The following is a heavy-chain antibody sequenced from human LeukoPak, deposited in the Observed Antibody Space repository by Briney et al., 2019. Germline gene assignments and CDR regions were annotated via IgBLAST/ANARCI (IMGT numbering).Heavy chain of an antibody. CDR3: ARVGSSYGYDWFDP. CDR1: GFTFSNYW. D-gene: IGHD5-18*01. V-gene: IGHV3-74*01. J-gene: IGHJ5*02. Sequence: GGSLRLSCAASGFTFSNYWMHWVRQAPGKGLVWVSRINSDGSSTNYADSVKGRFTISRDNAKNTLSLQMNSLRAEDTAVYYCARVGSSYGYDWFDPWGQGTLVTVSS. CDR2: INSDGSST.